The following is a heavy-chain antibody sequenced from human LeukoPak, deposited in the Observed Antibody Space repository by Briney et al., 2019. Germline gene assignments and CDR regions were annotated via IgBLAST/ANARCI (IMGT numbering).Heavy chain of an antibody. CDR3: ATWRTAKTGFDY. V-gene: IGHV4-39*01. J-gene: IGHJ4*02. D-gene: IGHD1-1*01. Sequence: PSETLSLTCGVSGGSISNNNYYWAWIRQPPGKGLECIGSIYYSGSPYYNPFLKSRVTISVDTSKNQFSLRLSSVTAADTAVYYCATWRTAKTGFDYWGQGTLVTVSS. CDR1: GGSISNNNYY. CDR2: IYYSGSP.